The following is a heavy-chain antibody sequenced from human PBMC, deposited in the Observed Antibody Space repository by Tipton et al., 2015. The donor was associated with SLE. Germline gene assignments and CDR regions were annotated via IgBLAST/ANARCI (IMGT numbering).Heavy chain of an antibody. CDR3: ARETHRYGVVFYFAY. J-gene: IGHJ4*02. D-gene: IGHD4/OR15-4a*01. CDR2: IYSGGST. V-gene: IGHV3-NL1*01. Sequence: SLRLSCAASGFTFSSYGMHWVRQAPGKGLEWVSVIYSGGSTYYADSVKGRFTISRDNSKNTLYLQMNSLRAEDTAVYYCARETHRYGVVFYFAYWGQGPLVPVSS. CDR1: GFTFSSYG.